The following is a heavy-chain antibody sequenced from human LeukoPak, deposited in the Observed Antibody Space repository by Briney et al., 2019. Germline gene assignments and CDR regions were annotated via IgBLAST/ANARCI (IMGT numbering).Heavy chain of an antibody. CDR1: GGSISSYY. V-gene: IGHV4-59*08. Sequence: TSETLSLTCTVSGGSISSYYWSWIRQPPGKGLEWIGYIYYSGSTNYNPSLKSRVTISVDTSKSQFSLKLSSVTAADTAVYYCARHREPYNWFDPWGQGTLVTVSS. CDR3: ARHREPYNWFDP. J-gene: IGHJ5*02. D-gene: IGHD1-14*01. CDR2: IYYSGST.